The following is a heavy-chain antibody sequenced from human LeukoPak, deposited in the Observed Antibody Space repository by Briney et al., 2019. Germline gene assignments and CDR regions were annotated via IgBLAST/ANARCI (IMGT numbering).Heavy chain of an antibody. CDR2: IIPIFGTA. CDR1: GGTFSSYA. D-gene: IGHD7-27*01. Sequence: SVKVSCKASGGTFSSYAISWVRQAPGQGLEWMGGIIPIFGTANYAQKFQGRVTMTEDTSTDTAYMELSSLRSEDTAVYYCATGGLTGDRNWFDPWGQGTLVTVSS. J-gene: IGHJ5*02. CDR3: ATGGLTGDRNWFDP. V-gene: IGHV1-69*06.